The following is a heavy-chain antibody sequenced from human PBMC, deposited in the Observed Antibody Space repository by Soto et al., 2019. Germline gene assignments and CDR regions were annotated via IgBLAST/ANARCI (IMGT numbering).Heavy chain of an antibody. CDR1: GGSVTSDEDY. D-gene: IGHD3-16*01. Sequence: SETLSLTCTVSGGSVTSDEDYWSWIRQSPGKGLEWIGYISNSGSTGYNPSLKTRLSMSVDRSENQFTLRLTSVTAADTAVYYCARTGWPQSSYYFDYWGQGTLVTVS. V-gene: IGHV4-30-4*01. J-gene: IGHJ4*02. CDR2: ISNSGST. CDR3: ARTGWPQSSYYFDY.